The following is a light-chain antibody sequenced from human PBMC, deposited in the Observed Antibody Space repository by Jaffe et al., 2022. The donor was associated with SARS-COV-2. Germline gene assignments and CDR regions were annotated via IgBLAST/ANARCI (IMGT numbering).Light chain of an antibody. CDR2: DAS. CDR1: QSVYSY. V-gene: IGKV3-11*01. Sequence: ETVLTQSPATLSLSPGERATLSCRASQSVYSYLAWYQQKPGQAPRLLIYDASNRATGIPVRFSGSGSGTDFTLTISSLEPEDFAVYYCQQRTNWPPYTFGQGTKLEIK. J-gene: IGKJ2*01. CDR3: QQRTNWPPYT.